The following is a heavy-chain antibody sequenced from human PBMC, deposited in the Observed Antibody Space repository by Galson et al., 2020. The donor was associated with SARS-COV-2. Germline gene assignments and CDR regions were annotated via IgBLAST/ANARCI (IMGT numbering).Heavy chain of an antibody. J-gene: IGHJ4*02. D-gene: IGHD3-22*01. V-gene: IGHV3-30*01. CDR3: AREDYDSSGLLDY. CDR1: GFTFSSYA. CDR2: ISYDGSNK. Sequence: GGSLRLSCAASGFTFSSYAMHWVRQAPGKGLEWVAVISYDGSNKYYADSVTGRFTISRDNSKNTLYLQMNSLRAEDTAVYYCAREDYDSSGLLDYWGQGTLVTVSS.